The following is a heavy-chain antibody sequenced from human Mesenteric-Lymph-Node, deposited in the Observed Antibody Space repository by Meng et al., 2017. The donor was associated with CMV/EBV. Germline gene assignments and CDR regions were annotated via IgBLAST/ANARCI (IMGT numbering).Heavy chain of an antibody. CDR2: INSYNGNT. V-gene: IGHV1-18*01. CDR3: ARDHKYSYGLLGRNWYFDL. J-gene: IGHJ2*01. CDR1: GYTFTSYG. Sequence: ASVKVSCKTSGYTFTSYGVSWVRQAPGQGLEWMGWINSYNGNTNYAQKFQGRFTMTRDTSTSTVYMDLSSLRSEDTALYYCARDHKYSYGLLGRNWYFDLWGLGTLVTVSS. D-gene: IGHD5-18*01.